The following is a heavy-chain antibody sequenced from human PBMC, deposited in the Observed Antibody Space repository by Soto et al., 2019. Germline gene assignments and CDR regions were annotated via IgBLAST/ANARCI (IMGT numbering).Heavy chain of an antibody. Sequence: EVQLVESGGGLVKPGGSLRLSCAASGFTFSSRSMNWVRQVPDKGLEWVSAISSSSSHKQYADSVKGRFTISRDNAKNSLYLQMDTLRAEDTGIYYCVPDAVAVAVRGYWGQGTLVTVSS. CDR2: ISSSSSHK. D-gene: IGHD2-15*01. CDR3: VPDAVAVAVRGY. J-gene: IGHJ4*02. V-gene: IGHV3-21*01. CDR1: GFTFSSRS.